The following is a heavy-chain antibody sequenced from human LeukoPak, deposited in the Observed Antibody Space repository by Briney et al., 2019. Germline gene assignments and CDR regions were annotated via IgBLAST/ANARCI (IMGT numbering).Heavy chain of an antibody. D-gene: IGHD3-22*01. V-gene: IGHV3-30-3*01. CDR2: ISYDGSNK. J-gene: IGHJ4*02. CDR1: GFTFSSYA. CDR3: ARGYYYDSSGGPFDY. Sequence: GGSLRLSCAALGFTFSSYAMSWVRQAPGKGLEWVAVISYDGSNKYYADSVRGRFTISRDNSKNTLYLQMNSLRAEDTAVYYCARGYYYDSSGGPFDYWGQGTLVTVSS.